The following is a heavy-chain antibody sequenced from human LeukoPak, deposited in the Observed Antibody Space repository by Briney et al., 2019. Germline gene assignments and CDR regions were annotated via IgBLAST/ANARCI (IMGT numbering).Heavy chain of an antibody. D-gene: IGHD1-7*01. V-gene: IGHV3-64D*06. J-gene: IGHJ5*02. CDR3: VKDLQARELQTT. CDR1: GFIFSKYA. CDR2: INDNGVST. Sequence: GGSLRLSCSASGFIFSKYAMHWVRQAPGKGLEYVSAINDNGVSTFYADSVKGRFTISRDNSKNTLYLQMSSLRAEDTAVYYCVKDLQARELQTTWGQGTLVTASS.